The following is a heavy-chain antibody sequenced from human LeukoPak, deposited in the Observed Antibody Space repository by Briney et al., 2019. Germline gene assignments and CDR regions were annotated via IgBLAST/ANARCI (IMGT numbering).Heavy chain of an antibody. D-gene: IGHD3-22*01. V-gene: IGHV3-72*01. CDR2: TRNKAKGHTT. Sequence: PGGSLRLFCEVSGLSFSDYYIDWVRQAPGRGLEWVGRTRNKAKGHTTEYAASLEGRFTISRDGSKNSVYLQMNSLKIEDTAVYYCTRVGYYDRNGDSIDARDIWGQGTWVTVSS. J-gene: IGHJ3*02. CDR3: TRVGYYDRNGDSIDARDI. CDR1: GLSFSDYY.